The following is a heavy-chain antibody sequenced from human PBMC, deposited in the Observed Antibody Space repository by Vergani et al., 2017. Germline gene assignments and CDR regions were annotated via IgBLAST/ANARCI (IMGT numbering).Heavy chain of an antibody. CDR3: ARPAGDGYNYYYYGMDV. CDR2: ISAYNGNT. D-gene: IGHD5-24*01. J-gene: IGHJ6*02. CDR1: GYTFTSYG. V-gene: IGHV1-18*01. Sequence: QVQLVQSGAEAKKPGASVKVSCKASGYTFTSYGISWVRQAPGQGLEWMGWISAYNGNTNYAQKLQGRVTMTTDTSTSTAYMELRSLRSDDTAVYYCARPAGDGYNYYYYGMDVWGQGTTVTVSS.